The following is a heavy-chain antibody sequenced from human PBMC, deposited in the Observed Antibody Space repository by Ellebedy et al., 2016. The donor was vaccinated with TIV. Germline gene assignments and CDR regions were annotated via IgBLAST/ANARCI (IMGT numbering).Heavy chain of an antibody. V-gene: IGHV3-33*01. CDR3: ARGKNRFDY. CDR2: IWFDESNI. Sequence: GESLKISXVASGFTFSLYDMHWVRQAPGKGLEWVAVIWFDESNIHYADSVKGRFIISRDNSKNMLYLQMNSLRVEDTAVYYCARGKNRFDYWGQGTLGTVSS. CDR1: GFTFSLYD. D-gene: IGHD1-14*01. J-gene: IGHJ4*02.